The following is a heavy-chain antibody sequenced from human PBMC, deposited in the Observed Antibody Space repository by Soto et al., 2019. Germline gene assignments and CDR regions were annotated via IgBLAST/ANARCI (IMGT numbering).Heavy chain of an antibody. CDR1: GGSISRGGYS. CDR2: LYHSGST. D-gene: IGHD1-1*01. Sequence: QLQLQESGSGLVRPSQTQSLTCAVAGGSISRGGYSWNWIRQPPGKGLEWIGYLYHSGSTLYNPSLKSRVTISVDKSKNQFALKLTSVTAADTAVYYCARDQLEGNWFDPWGQGTLVTVSS. V-gene: IGHV4-30-2*01. CDR3: ARDQLEGNWFDP. J-gene: IGHJ5*02.